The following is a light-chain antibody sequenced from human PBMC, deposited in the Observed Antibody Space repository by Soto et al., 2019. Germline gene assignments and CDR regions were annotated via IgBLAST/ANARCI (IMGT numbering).Light chain of an antibody. CDR1: QSLLHRSGDHY. CDR3: LHALQPPPA. J-gene: IGKJ1*01. Sequence: EIVLTQSPLSLPVTLGEPASISCRSSQSLLHRSGDHYLDWYLQKPGQSPQLLIYLGSNRATGVPDRFSGSGSGTDFTLKISSVEADDVGVYYCLHALQPPPAFGQGTKVEIK. V-gene: IGKV2-28*01. CDR2: LGS.